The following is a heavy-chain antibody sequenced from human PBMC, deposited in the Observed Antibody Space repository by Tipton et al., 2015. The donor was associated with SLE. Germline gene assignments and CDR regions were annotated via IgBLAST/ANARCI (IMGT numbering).Heavy chain of an antibody. V-gene: IGHV4-59*01. J-gene: IGHJ6*02. CDR3: ARAPIAAPTGYYSGRDV. CDR1: GGSISSYY. CDR2: IYYGGST. Sequence: GLVKPSETLSLTCTVSGGSISSYYWSWIRQPPGKGLEWIGYIYYGGSTNYNPSLKSRVTISVDTSKNQFSLKLSSVTAADTAVYYCARAPIAAPTGYYSGRDVWGRGTTVTVSS. D-gene: IGHD6-13*01.